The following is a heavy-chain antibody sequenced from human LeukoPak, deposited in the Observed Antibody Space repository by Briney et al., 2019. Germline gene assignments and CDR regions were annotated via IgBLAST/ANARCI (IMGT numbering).Heavy chain of an antibody. CDR3: AREVVDAGQGIAAAGTFHNWFDP. Sequence: PSETLSLTCTVSGGSISSSSYYWGWIRQPPGKGLEWIGSIYYSGSTYYNPSLKSRVTISVDTSKNQFSLKLSSVTAADTAVYYCAREVVDAGQGIAAAGTFHNWFDPWGQGTLVTVSS. V-gene: IGHV4-39*07. D-gene: IGHD6-13*01. CDR1: GGSISSSSYY. J-gene: IGHJ5*02. CDR2: IYYSGST.